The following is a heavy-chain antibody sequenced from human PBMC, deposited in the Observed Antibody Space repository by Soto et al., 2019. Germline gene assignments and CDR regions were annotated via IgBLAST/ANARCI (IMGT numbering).Heavy chain of an antibody. V-gene: IGHV4-59*01. CDR3: AREGQQLVASDYYYYVMDV. CDR1: GGSISSYY. D-gene: IGHD6-13*01. J-gene: IGHJ6*02. Sequence: SETLSLTCTVSGGSISSYYWSWIRQPPGKGLEWIGYIYYSGSTNYNPSLKSRVTISVDTSKNQFSLKLSSVTAADTAVYYCAREGQQLVASDYYYYVMDVWGQGTTVTVSS. CDR2: IYYSGST.